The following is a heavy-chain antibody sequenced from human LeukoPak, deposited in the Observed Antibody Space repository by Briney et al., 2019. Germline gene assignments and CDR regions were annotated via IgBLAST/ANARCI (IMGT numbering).Heavy chain of an antibody. J-gene: IGHJ3*02. V-gene: IGHV1-18*01. CDR3: ARPRSLMTRDAFDI. D-gene: IGHD3-16*01. Sequence: ASVKVSCTASGVTFSSYEISWVRQAPGQGLEWMGWISAYSGNTNYAQNLQGRVTMTTDTSTSTVYLELRSLRSDDTAVYYCARPRSLMTRDAFDIWGQGTMVTVSS. CDR1: GVTFSSYE. CDR2: ISAYSGNT.